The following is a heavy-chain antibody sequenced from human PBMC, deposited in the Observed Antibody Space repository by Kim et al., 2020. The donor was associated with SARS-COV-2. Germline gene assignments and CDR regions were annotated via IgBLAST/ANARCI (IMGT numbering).Heavy chain of an antibody. CDR3: AKELEQQLVYTLGMDV. CDR1: GFTFDDYT. J-gene: IGHJ6*02. D-gene: IGHD6-13*01. CDR2: ISWDGGST. Sequence: GGSLRLSCAASGFTFDDYTMHWVRQAPGKGLEWVSLISWDGGSTYYADSVKGRFTISRDNSKNSLYLQMNSLRTEDTALYYCAKELEQQLVYTLGMDVWGQGTTVTVSS. V-gene: IGHV3-43*01.